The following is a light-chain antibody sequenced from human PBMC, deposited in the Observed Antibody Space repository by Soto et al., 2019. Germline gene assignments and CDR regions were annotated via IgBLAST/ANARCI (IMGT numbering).Light chain of an antibody. CDR2: GAS. CDR3: QQYGSSPLT. Sequence: EFVLTQSPGTLSLSPGARAPLSCRASQSVSSSYLAWYQQKPGQAPRLLIYGASSRATGIPDRFSGSGSGTDCTLTISRLEPEDCAVYYGQQYGSSPLTFGGGTKVDI. CDR1: QSVSSSY. J-gene: IGKJ4*01. V-gene: IGKV3-20*01.